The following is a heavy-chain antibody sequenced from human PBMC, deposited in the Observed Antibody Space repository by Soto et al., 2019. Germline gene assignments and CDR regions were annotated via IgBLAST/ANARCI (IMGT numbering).Heavy chain of an antibody. D-gene: IGHD6-13*01. J-gene: IGHJ4*02. CDR1: GFTLSSYA. CDR2: ISGSGGST. Sequence: EVQRLESGGGLVQPGGSLRLSCAASGFTLSSYAMSWVRQAPGKGLEWVSAISGSGGSTYYADSVKGRFTISRDNSKNTLYLQMNSLRAEDRAVYYCAKGSGQQLKTRTDYWGQGTLDTVSS. CDR3: AKGSGQQLKTRTDY. V-gene: IGHV3-23*01.